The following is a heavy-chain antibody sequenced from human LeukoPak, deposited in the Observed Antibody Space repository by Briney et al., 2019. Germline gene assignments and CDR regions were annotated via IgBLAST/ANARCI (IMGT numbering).Heavy chain of an antibody. CDR3: AKDRGIFGVVITYYFDY. J-gene: IGHJ4*02. CDR1: GFTFSSYG. CDR2: ISYDGSNK. D-gene: IGHD3-3*01. Sequence: GGSLRLSCAASGFTFSSYGMHWVRQAPGKGLEWVAVISYDGSNKYYADSVKGRFTISRDNSKNTLYLQMNSLGAEDTAVYYCAKDRGIFGVVITYYFDYWGQGTLVAVSS. V-gene: IGHV3-30*18.